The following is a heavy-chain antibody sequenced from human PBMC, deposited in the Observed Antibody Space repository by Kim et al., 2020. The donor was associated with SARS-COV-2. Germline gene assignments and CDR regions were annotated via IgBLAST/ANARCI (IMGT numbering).Heavy chain of an antibody. J-gene: IGHJ4*02. Sequence: GGSLRLSCAASGFTVSSNYMSWVRQAPGKGLEWVSVIYSGGSTYYADSVKGRFTISRDNSKNTLYLQMNSLRAEDTAVYYCARDRGYCSGGSCFYFYYWGQGTLVTVSS. CDR2: IYSGGST. CDR3: ARDRGYCSGGSCFYFYY. D-gene: IGHD2-15*01. CDR1: GFTVSSNY. V-gene: IGHV3-53*01.